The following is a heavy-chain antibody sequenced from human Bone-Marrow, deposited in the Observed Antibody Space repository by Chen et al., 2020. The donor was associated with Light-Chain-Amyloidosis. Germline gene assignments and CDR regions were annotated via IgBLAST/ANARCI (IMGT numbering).Heavy chain of an antibody. CDR2: ISSSGSTI. CDR1: GFTFSSYE. Sequence: EVQLVESGGGLVQPGGSLRLSCAASGFTFSSYEMNWVRQAPGKGLEWVSYISSSGSTIYYADSVKGRFTISRDNAKNSLYLQMNSLRAEDTAVYYCARAIWFGESPLGYWGQGTLVTVSS. D-gene: IGHD3-10*01. J-gene: IGHJ4*02. V-gene: IGHV3-48*03. CDR3: ARAIWFGESPLGY.